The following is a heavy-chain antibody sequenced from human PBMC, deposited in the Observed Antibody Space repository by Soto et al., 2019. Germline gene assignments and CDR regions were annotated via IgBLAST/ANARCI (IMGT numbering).Heavy chain of an antibody. D-gene: IGHD2-2*01. J-gene: IGHJ4*02. V-gene: IGHV3-21*01. CDR1: GFTFSTYD. Sequence: GSLRLSCAASGFTFSTYDMNWVRQAPGKGLEWVSSISSSSTYIYYADSVKGRFTISRDNAKKSLYLQMNSLRAEDTAVYYCARDVYCASPSCPYYFDYWGQGALVTVSS. CDR3: ARDVYCASPSCPYYFDY. CDR2: ISSSSTYI.